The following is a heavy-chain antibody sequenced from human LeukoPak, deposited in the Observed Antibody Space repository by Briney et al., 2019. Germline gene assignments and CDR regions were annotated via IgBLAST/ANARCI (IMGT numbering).Heavy chain of an antibody. CDR3: ARDVPDPIVVVPAALGP. D-gene: IGHD2-2*01. J-gene: IGHJ4*02. CDR2: IIPILGIA. V-gene: IGHV1-69*04. CDR1: GGTFSSYT. Sequence: LAASVKVSCKASGGTFSSYTISWVRQAPGQGLEWMGRIIPILGIANYAQKFQGRATITADKSTSTAYMELSSLRSEDTAVYYCARDVPDPIVVVPAALGPWGQGTLVTVSS.